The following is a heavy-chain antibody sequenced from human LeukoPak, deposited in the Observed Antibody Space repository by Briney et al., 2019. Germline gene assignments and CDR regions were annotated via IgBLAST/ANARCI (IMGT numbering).Heavy chain of an antibody. V-gene: IGHV3-15*01. CDR1: GFTFSNAW. D-gene: IGHD3-16*01. Sequence: GGSLRLSCAASGFTFSNAWMSCVRQAPGKGLEWVGRIKSKTDGGTTDYAAPVKGRFTISRDDSKNTLYLQMNSLKTEDTAVYYCTTDFFRDYDYVWGSYRDDYWGQGTLVTVTS. CDR2: IKSKTDGGTT. J-gene: IGHJ4*02. CDR3: TTDFFRDYDYVWGSYRDDY.